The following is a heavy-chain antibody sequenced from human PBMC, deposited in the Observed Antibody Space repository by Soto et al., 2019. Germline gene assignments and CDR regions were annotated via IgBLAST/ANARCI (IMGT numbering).Heavy chain of an antibody. CDR1: GGSFTSNNW. Sequence: SETLSLTCAVSGGSFTSNNWWTWVRQPPGQGLEWIGEIYRTGSTNYNPSLKGRVTISLDKSENQFSLTVTSLTAADTAVYYCTRRDPGTSVDYWGQGKLVTVSS. CDR3: TRRDPGTSVDY. V-gene: IGHV4-4*02. CDR2: IYRTGST. D-gene: IGHD1-7*01. J-gene: IGHJ4*02.